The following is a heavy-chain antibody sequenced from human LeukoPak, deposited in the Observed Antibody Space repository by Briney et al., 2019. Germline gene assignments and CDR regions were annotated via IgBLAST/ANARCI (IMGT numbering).Heavy chain of an antibody. V-gene: IGHV3-30*18. CDR3: AKESAYCGSDCRSLSDY. J-gene: IGHJ4*02. CDR1: GFTFSSYG. Sequence: GGSLRLSCAASGFTFSSYGMHWVRQAPGKGLEWVAVISYDGSNEFYADSVKGRFTISRDNSKNTLYLQMNSLRAEDTAVYYCAKESAYCGSDCRSLSDYWGQGTLVTVSS. CDR2: ISYDGSNE. D-gene: IGHD2-21*02.